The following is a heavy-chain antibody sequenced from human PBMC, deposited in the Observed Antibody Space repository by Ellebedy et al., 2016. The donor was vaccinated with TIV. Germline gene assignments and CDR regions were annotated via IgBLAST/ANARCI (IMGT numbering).Heavy chain of an antibody. V-gene: IGHV4-39*02. CDR1: GGSISSTNYY. D-gene: IGHD3-9*01. Sequence: MPSETLSLTCTVSGGSISSTNYYWAWIRQPPGKGLEWIGSVYYSGSPYYNPSFKSRVTLSADTSKNHFSLHLTSVTAADTAVYYCARIDSWQPIDDWGQGILVTVSS. CDR2: VYYSGSP. CDR3: ARIDSWQPIDD. J-gene: IGHJ4*02.